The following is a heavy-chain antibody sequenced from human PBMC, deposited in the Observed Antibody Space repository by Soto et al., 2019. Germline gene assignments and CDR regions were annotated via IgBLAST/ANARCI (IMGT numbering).Heavy chain of an antibody. D-gene: IGHD6-13*01. Sequence: QVQLVQSGADVKNPGASVKVSCKASGYTFTIYDINWVRQATGQGLEWMGWMNPNSGNTGYAQKFQGRVTMTRNTSISTAYMEMSSLRYEDTAVYYCERRGYSSSWYSYYYYDMDVWGQGTTVTVSS. CDR3: ERRGYSSSWYSYYYYDMDV. CDR1: GYTFTIYD. CDR2: MNPNSGNT. V-gene: IGHV1-8*01. J-gene: IGHJ6*02.